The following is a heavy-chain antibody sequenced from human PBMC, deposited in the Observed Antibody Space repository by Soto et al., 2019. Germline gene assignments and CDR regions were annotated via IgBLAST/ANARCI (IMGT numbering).Heavy chain of an antibody. J-gene: IGHJ6*02. CDR3: ARDRYGDSYYYYYGMNV. D-gene: IGHD4-17*01. CDR2: IYYSGST. Sequence: QVQLQESGPGLVKPSQTLSLTCTVSGGSISSGGYYWSWIRQHPGKGLEWIGYIYYSGSTYYNPSLKSRVTISVDTSKNQFSPKLSSVTAADTAVYYCARDRYGDSYYYYYGMNVWGQGTTVTVSS. CDR1: GGSISSGGYY. V-gene: IGHV4-31*03.